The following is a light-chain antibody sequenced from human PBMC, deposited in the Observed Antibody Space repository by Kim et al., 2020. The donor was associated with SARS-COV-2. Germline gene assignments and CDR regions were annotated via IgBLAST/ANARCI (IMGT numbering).Light chain of an antibody. J-gene: IGKJ1*01. Sequence: PASYSCRSSQGLLHSNGYNYLDWYVQKPGQSPQLLIYLNSFRASGVPDRFSGSGSGTDFTLKITRVEAEDVGVYYCMQNVEAPWTFGQGTKVDIK. CDR1: QGLLHSNGYNY. CDR3: MQNVEAPWT. V-gene: IGKV2-28*01. CDR2: LNS.